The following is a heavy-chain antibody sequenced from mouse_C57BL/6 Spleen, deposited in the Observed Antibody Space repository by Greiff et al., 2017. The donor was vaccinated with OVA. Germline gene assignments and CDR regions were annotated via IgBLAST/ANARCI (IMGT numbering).Heavy chain of an antibody. CDR1: GYAFSSYW. D-gene: IGHD3-1*01. CDR2: IYPGDGDT. Sequence: QVQLQQSGAELVKPGASVKISCKASGYAFSSYWMNWVKQRPGKGLEWIGQIYPGDGDTNYNGKFKGKATLTADKSSSTAYMQLSSLTSEDSAVYCCARSGRREDFDYGGQGTTLTVSS. J-gene: IGHJ2*01. V-gene: IGHV1-80*01. CDR3: ARSGRREDFDY.